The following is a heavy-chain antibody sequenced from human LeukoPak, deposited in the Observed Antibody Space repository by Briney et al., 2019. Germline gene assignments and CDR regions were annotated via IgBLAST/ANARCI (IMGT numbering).Heavy chain of an antibody. D-gene: IGHD1-26*01. CDR1: GFSFSSYA. V-gene: IGHV3-23*01. J-gene: IGHJ4*02. CDR3: AKASEVGRGYFDY. Sequence: GGSLRLSCAASGFSFSSYAMSWVRQAPGKGLEWVSVISGSGGSTNYAASVKGRFTMSRDNSQNTLYLQMNSLRVEDTAVYYCAKASEVGRGYFDYWGQGTLVTVSA. CDR2: ISGSGGST.